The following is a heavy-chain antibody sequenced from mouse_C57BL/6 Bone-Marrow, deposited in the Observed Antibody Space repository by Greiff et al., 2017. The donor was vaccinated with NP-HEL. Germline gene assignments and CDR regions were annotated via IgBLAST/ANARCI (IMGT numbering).Heavy chain of an antibody. CDR2: INPNNGGT. CDR3: ARGLRLAMDY. V-gene: IGHV1-26*01. Sequence: EVQLQQSGPELVKPGASVKISCKASGYTFTDYYMNWVKQSHGKSLEWIGDINPNNGGTSYNQKFKGKATLTVDKSSSTAYMELRSLTSEDSAVYYCARGLRLAMDYWGQGTSVTVSS. CDR1: GYTFTDYY. J-gene: IGHJ4*01. D-gene: IGHD2-4*01.